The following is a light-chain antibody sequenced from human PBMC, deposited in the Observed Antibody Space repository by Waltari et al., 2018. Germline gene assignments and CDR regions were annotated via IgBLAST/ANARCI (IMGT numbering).Light chain of an antibody. CDR1: SKSISTYYY. CDR2: MQE. Sequence: QTVVIQGPSFSVSPGGTVTLTCAFNSKSISTYYYTSWYQQTPGQAPRMLIYMQERPSLGLAGRSSATILGNKAALTSTGARPDDEGTYYRVTYMGDSMSVFGGGTKLTVL. CDR3: VTYMGDSMSV. J-gene: IGLJ3*02. V-gene: IGLV8-61*01.